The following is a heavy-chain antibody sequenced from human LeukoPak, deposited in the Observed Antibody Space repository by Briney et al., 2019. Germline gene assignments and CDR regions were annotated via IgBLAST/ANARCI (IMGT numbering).Heavy chain of an antibody. D-gene: IGHD2-8*01. CDR2: IYHSGST. J-gene: IGHJ4*02. Sequence: SETLSLTCTVSGGSIRSYYWSWIRQPPGKGLEWIGYIYHSGSTNYNPSLKSRVTLSINTSKSQFSLKLSSVTAADTAVYYCARHTDGNHLDYWGQGTLVTVSS. CDR3: ARHTDGNHLDY. CDR1: GGSIRSYY. V-gene: IGHV4-59*08.